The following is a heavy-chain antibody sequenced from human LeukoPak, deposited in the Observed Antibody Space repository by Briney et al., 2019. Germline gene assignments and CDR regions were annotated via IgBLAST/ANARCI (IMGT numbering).Heavy chain of an antibody. Sequence: GASVKVSCKASGYTFTSYGISWVRQAPGQGLEWMGWINPNSGGTNYAQKFQGRVTMTRDTSISTAYMELSSLRSEDTAVYYCARGGDPFCSSTSCYFYYMDVWGKGTTVTVSS. V-gene: IGHV1-2*02. D-gene: IGHD2-2*01. J-gene: IGHJ6*03. CDR3: ARGGDPFCSSTSCYFYYMDV. CDR2: INPNSGGT. CDR1: GYTFTSYG.